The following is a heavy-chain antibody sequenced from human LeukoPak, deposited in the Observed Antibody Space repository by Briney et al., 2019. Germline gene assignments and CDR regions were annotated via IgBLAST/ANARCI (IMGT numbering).Heavy chain of an antibody. CDR1: GLHHNRHP. D-gene: IGHD2-2*01. J-gene: IGHJ3*02. V-gene: IGHV3-30*16. CDR3: ARGLPAAMGGDAFDI. CDR2: KSYDGNNK. Sequence: PARPLHHPYHPHGLHHNRHPKHQPPHAQDKQHDQVEDKSYDGNNKYYADSVKGRFTISRDNSKHTLYLQLNSLRAQDTTVHYCARGLPAAMGGDAFDIWGQGKMVTVSS.